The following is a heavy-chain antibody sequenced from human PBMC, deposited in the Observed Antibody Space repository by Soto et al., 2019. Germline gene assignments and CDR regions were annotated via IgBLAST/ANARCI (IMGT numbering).Heavy chain of an antibody. CDR3: ARGQQQLVLLSWFDP. Sequence: GASVKVSCKASGGTFSSYAISWVRQAPGQGLEWMGGIIPIFGTANYAQKFQGRVTITADKSTSTAYMELSSLGSEDTAVYYCARGQQQLVLLSWFDPWGQGTLVTVSS. CDR1: GGTFSSYA. D-gene: IGHD6-13*01. J-gene: IGHJ5*02. CDR2: IIPIFGTA. V-gene: IGHV1-69*06.